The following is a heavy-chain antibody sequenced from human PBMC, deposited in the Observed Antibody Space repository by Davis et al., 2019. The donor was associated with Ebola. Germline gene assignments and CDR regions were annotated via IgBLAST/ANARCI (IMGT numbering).Heavy chain of an antibody. CDR3: LRQAYSSTWLI. Sequence: GESLKISCKGSGYSFTNYWIGWVRQMPGKGLEWMGIIYPDDSDTRYSPSFQGQVTISADKSISTAYLQWSSLKASDTATYYCLRQAYSSTWLIWGQGTMVTVSS. CDR2: IYPDDSDT. CDR1: GYSFTNYW. D-gene: IGHD6-13*01. V-gene: IGHV5-51*01. J-gene: IGHJ3*02.